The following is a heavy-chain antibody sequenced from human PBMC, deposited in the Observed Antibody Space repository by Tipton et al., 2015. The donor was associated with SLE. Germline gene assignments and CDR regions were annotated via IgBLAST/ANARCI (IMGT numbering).Heavy chain of an antibody. V-gene: IGHV4-39*07. J-gene: IGHJ6*03. CDR2: IYYSGTAH. D-gene: IGHD6-19*01. CDR3: ARETEDTGWIHSRDYIYYYYYVDV. CDR1: GDSITRSSFY. Sequence: TLSLTCTVSGDSITRSSFYWGWIRQPPGKGLEWIGSIYYSGTAHYENPSPKSRVTISIDTSNNQFSLRLTSVTAADTAVYFCARETEDTGWIHSRDYIYYYYYVDVWGQGTTVTVSS.